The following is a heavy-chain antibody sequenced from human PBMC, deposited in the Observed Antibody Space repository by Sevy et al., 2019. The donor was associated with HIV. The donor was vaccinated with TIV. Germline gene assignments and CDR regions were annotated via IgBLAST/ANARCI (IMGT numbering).Heavy chain of an antibody. CDR2: IYYSGST. CDR3: ARDTLHGYRMDV. D-gene: IGHD4-4*01. J-gene: IGHJ6*02. CDR1: GGSISSYY. Sequence: SETLSLTCTVSGGSISSYYWSWIRQPPGKGLEWIGYIYYSGSTNYNPSLKSRVTISVDTSKNQFSLKLSSVTAADTAVYYCARDTLHGYRMDVWGQGTTVTVSS. V-gene: IGHV4-59*01.